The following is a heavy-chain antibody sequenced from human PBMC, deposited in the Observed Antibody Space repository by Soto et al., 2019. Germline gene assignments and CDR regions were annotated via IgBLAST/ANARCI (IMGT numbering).Heavy chain of an antibody. D-gene: IGHD3-16*01. Sequence: EVQRSDSGGGLVQPGGSLRLSCAASGFTFSNYAMTWVLQGPGKGLEWVSGISGSGGRSYYADSVQGQCTISRENSKSTLYLQMNSLRAEDTAVYYCAKAYFVWASEQPYYFDYWGQGTLVTVSS. CDR3: AKAYFVWASEQPYYFDY. CDR2: ISGSGGRS. J-gene: IGHJ4*02. CDR1: GFTFSNYA. V-gene: IGHV3-23*01.